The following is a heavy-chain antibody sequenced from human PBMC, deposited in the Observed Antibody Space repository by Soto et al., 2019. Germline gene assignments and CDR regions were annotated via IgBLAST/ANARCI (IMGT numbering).Heavy chain of an antibody. V-gene: IGHV2-5*02. Sequence: QITLKESGPPLVKPTQTLTLTCTFSGFSLSTSGVGVGWIRQPPGKALEWLALIYWDDDKRYSPSLKSRLTITKDTSKNQVALTMTNMDPVDTATYYCAHRGQQLAIDYWGQGTLVTVSS. D-gene: IGHD6-13*01. CDR3: AHRGQQLAIDY. CDR2: IYWDDDK. CDR1: GFSLSTSGVG. J-gene: IGHJ4*02.